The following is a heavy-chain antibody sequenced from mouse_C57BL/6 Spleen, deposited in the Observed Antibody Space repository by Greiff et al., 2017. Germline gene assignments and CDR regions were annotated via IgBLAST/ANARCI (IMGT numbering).Heavy chain of an antibody. CDR2: ISSGGSYT. CDR3: AGLTGTDWFAY. J-gene: IGHJ3*01. V-gene: IGHV5-6*01. CDR1: GFTFSSYG. Sequence: EVQRVESGGDLVKPGGSLKLSCAASGFTFSSYGMSWVRQTPDKRLEWVATISSGGSYTYYPDSVKGRFTISRDNAKNTLYLQMSSLKSEDTAMYYCAGLTGTDWFAYWGQGTLVTVSA. D-gene: IGHD4-1*01.